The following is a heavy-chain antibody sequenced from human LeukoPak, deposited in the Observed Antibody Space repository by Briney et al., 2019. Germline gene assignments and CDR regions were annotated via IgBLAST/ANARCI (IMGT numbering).Heavy chain of an antibody. Sequence: PGGSLRLSCVASGFTVSSNYMSWVRQAPGKGLEWVSIIYSGGNTFYADSVKGRFTISRDNSKNTLYLHMNSLRAEDTAAYYCARGYCSTTSCYWDYWGQGTLVTVSS. CDR3: ARGYCSTTSCYWDY. V-gene: IGHV3-53*05. CDR1: GFTVSSNY. CDR2: IYSGGNT. J-gene: IGHJ4*02. D-gene: IGHD2-2*01.